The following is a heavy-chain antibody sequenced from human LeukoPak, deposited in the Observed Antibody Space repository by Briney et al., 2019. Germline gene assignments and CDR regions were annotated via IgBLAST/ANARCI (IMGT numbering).Heavy chain of an antibody. CDR2: LYNGGTT. CDR3: ARQVGAITLFEH. D-gene: IGHD1-26*01. V-gene: IGHV3-53*01. Sequence: GVSLRLPCAASVFSVSSKYVSWLRQSPGEARGWVSALYNGGTTYYADSVKGRFTIYRDNSKNTLYLQMNSLRVEDTAVYYCARQVGAITLFEHWGQGTLVTVSS. CDR1: VFSVSSKY. J-gene: IGHJ4*02.